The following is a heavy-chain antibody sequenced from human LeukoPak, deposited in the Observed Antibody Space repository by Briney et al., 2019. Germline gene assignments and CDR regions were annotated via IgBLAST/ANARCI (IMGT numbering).Heavy chain of an antibody. D-gene: IGHD6-13*01. CDR2: IKQDGNEK. V-gene: IGHV3-7*02. CDR1: GFTFSNCW. Sequence: GGSLRLSCAASGFTFSNCWMTWVRQAPGKGLEWVANIKQDGNEKYYVDSVKGRFTVSRDNAKNSLYLQMNSLRVEDTAVYYCARAVAAEAPDYWGQGTLVTVSS. CDR3: ARAVAAEAPDY. J-gene: IGHJ4*02.